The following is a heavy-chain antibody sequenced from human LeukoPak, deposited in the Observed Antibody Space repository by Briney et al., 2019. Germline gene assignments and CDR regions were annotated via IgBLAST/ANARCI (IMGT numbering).Heavy chain of an antibody. D-gene: IGHD3-22*01. CDR2: ISDSGNSI. V-gene: IGHV3-48*03. Sequence: GGSLRLSCVASGFTFSAYEMNWVRQAPGKGLEWLSYISDSGNSIYYADSVKGRFTISRDNSKNSLFLQMNSLRAEDTAVYYCASIIRYYYDSSGFPSGWGQGTLVTVSS. CDR3: ASIIRYYYDSSGFPSG. CDR1: GFTFSAYE. J-gene: IGHJ4*02.